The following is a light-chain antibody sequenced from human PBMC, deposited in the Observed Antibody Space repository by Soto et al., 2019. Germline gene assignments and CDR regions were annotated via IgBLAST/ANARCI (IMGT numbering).Light chain of an antibody. CDR2: WAS. CDR1: QSVLYSSNNKNY. V-gene: IGKV4-1*01. Sequence: DIVMTQSPESLAVSLGERATINCKSSQSVLYSSNNKNYLAWYQQKPGQPPKLLIYWASARESGVPDRFSGSGSGTDFTLTISSLQAGDVAVYYCQQYYSTPPTFGQGTRLEIK. J-gene: IGKJ5*01. CDR3: QQYYSTPPT.